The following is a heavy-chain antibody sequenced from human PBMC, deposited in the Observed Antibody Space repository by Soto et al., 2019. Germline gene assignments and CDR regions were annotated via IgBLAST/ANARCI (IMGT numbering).Heavy chain of an antibody. Sequence: QIQLVQSGAEEKKPGASVRVSCETSGYTFVSYGISWVRQAPGQGLEWMGWISPYNGNTNYAEKFKDRVTLTTDTSTDTAFLDLRSLTSDDTAVYFCARDQYYFDSSGYYDFWGQGTLVTVSS. CDR1: GYTFVSYG. CDR2: ISPYNGNT. V-gene: IGHV1-18*04. D-gene: IGHD3-22*01. J-gene: IGHJ4*02. CDR3: ARDQYYFDSSGYYDF.